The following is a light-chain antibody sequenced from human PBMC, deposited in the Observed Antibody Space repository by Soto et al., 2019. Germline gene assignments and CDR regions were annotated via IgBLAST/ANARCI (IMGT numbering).Light chain of an antibody. J-gene: IGKJ3*01. CDR3: QQYGSSAFT. CDR1: QSVSSSY. CDR2: GAS. V-gene: IGKV3-20*01. Sequence: EIVLTQSPGTLSLSPGERANLSCRASQSVSSSYLAWYQQKPGQAPRLLIYGASSRATGIPDRFSGSGSGTDFTLTISRLEPEDFAVYYCQQYGSSAFTFGPGTKVDIK.